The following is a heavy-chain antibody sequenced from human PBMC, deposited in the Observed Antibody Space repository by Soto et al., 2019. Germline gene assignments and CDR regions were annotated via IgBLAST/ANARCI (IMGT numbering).Heavy chain of an antibody. V-gene: IGHV4-30-4*01. CDR1: GGSITSGDYY. CDR2: IYYSGST. D-gene: IGHD3-3*01. J-gene: IGHJ4*02. CDR3: ARSEAYYDFWSGSNPLDY. Sequence: PSETLSLTCTVSGGSITSGDYYWSWIRQPPGKGLEWIGYIYYSGSTYYNPSLKSRVTMLVDTSKNQLSLKLSSVTAADTAVYYCARSEAYYDFWSGSNPLDYWGQGTLVTVSS.